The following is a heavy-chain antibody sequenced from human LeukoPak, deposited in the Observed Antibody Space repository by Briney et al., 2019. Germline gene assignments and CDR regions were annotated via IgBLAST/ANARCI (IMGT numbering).Heavy chain of an antibody. J-gene: IGHJ4*02. Sequence: SETLSLTCAVSGGSISSGGYSWSWIRQPPGKGLEWIGYIYHSGSTYYNPSLKSRVTISVDRSKNQFSLKLSSVTAADTAVYXXXXXXXRDSCFDYWGQGTLVTVSS. V-gene: IGHV4-30-2*01. D-gene: IGHD3-22*01. CDR1: GGSISSGGYS. CDR2: IYHSGST. CDR3: XXXXXRDSCFDY.